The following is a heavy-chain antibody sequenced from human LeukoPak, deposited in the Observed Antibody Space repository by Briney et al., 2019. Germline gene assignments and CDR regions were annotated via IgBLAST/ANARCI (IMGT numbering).Heavy chain of an antibody. V-gene: IGHV3-21*01. D-gene: IGHD5-12*01. Sequence: GGSLRLSCAASGFTFSSYSMNWVRQAPGKGLEWVSSISSSSSYIYYADSVKGRFTISRDNAKNSLYLQMNSLRAEDTAVYYCAREDIVATEILGYWGQGTLVTVSS. CDR1: GFTFSSYS. CDR2: ISSSSSYI. J-gene: IGHJ4*02. CDR3: AREDIVATEILGY.